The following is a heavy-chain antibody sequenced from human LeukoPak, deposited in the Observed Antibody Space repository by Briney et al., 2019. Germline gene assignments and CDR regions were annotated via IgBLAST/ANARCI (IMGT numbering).Heavy chain of an antibody. Sequence: ASVKVSCKASGYTFTSYYMHWVRQAPGQGLEWMGIINPSGGSTSYAQKFQGRVTMTRDTSTSTVYMELSSLRSEDPAVYYCARDEGSGWYVGYWGQGTLVTVSS. CDR1: GYTFTSYY. V-gene: IGHV1-46*01. J-gene: IGHJ4*02. D-gene: IGHD6-19*01. CDR3: ARDEGSGWYVGY. CDR2: INPSGGST.